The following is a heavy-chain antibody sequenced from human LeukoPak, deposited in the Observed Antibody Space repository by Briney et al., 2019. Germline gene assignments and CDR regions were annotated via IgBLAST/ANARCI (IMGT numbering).Heavy chain of an antibody. D-gene: IGHD6-6*01. V-gene: IGHV3-7*01. CDR3: ARIGYSSSSLDY. CDR2: INQDGSVK. J-gene: IGHJ4*02. Sequence: GRSLRLSCAASRFTFSNDWMSWVRQAPGEGLEWVANINQDGSVKYYVDSIKGRFTISRDNAKNSVFLQINSLRADDTAVYYCARIGYSSSSLDYWGQGTLVTVSS. CDR1: RFTFSNDW.